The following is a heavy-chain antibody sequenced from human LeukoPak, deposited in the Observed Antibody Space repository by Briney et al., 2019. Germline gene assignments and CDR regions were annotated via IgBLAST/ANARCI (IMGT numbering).Heavy chain of an antibody. J-gene: IGHJ4*02. Sequence: PSETLSLTCTVSGGSISSSSYYWGWIRQPPGKGLEWIGSIYYSGNTYYNPSLKSRVTISVDTSKNQFSLKLSSVTAADTAVYYCARVDMITFGGVLYYFDYWGQGTLVTVSS. CDR1: GGSISSSSYY. V-gene: IGHV4-39*07. D-gene: IGHD3-16*01. CDR2: IYYSGNT. CDR3: ARVDMITFGGVLYYFDY.